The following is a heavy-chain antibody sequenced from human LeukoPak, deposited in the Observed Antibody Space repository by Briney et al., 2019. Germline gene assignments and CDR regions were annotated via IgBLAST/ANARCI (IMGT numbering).Heavy chain of an antibody. D-gene: IGHD6-6*01. CDR2: IYYSGST. Sequence: SSETLSLTCTVSGGSISSYYWSWIRQPPGKGLEWIGYIYYSGSTNYNPSLKSRVTISVDTSKNQFSLKLSSVTAADTAVYYCARGNGAARYYYYYMDVWGKGTTVTISS. CDR1: GGSISSYY. V-gene: IGHV4-59*01. CDR3: ARGNGAARYYYYYMDV. J-gene: IGHJ6*03.